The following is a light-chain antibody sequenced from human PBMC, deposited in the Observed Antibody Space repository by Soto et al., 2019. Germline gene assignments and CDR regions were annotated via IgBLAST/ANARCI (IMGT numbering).Light chain of an antibody. CDR2: SAS. Sequence: ETVLTQSPGTLPLSPGERATLSCRASQSVSSSDLAWYQQKSGQAPRLLIYSASSRATGIPDRLSGSGSGTDFTLTISRLEPEDFAVYYCQQYGSSPYTFGLGTKLEIK. CDR3: QQYGSSPYT. V-gene: IGKV3-20*01. J-gene: IGKJ2*01. CDR1: QSVSSSD.